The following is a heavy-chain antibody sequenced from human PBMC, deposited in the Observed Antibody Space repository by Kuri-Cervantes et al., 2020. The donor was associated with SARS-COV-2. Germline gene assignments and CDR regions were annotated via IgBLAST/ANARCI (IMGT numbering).Heavy chain of an antibody. J-gene: IGHJ5*02. CDR3: ARGSSGNIVVVVAAYNWFDP. D-gene: IGHD2-15*01. CDR1: GGSFSGYY. CDR2: INHSGST. Sequence: SCAVYGGSFSGYYWSWIRQPPGKGLEWIGEINHSGSTNYNPSLKSRVTISVDTSKNQFSLKLSSVTAADTAVYYCARGSSGNIVVVVAAYNWFDPWGQGTLVTVSS. V-gene: IGHV4-34*01.